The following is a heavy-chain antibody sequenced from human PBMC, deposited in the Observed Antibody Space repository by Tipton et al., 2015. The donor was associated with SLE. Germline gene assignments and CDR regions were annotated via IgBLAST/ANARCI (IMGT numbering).Heavy chain of an antibody. CDR1: GGSISSYY. Sequence: TLSLTCTVSGGSISSYYWSWIRQPPGKGLEWIGYIYYSGSTNYNPSLKSRVTISVDTSKNQFTLKLSSVTAADTAVYYCARDKIVGATRTFDIWGQGTMVTVSS. D-gene: IGHD1-26*01. CDR2: IYYSGST. V-gene: IGHV4-59*12. CDR3: ARDKIVGATRTFDI. J-gene: IGHJ3*02.